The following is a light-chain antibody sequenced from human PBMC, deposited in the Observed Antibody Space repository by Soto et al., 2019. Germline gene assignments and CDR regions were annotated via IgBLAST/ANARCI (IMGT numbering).Light chain of an antibody. CDR2: GAS. J-gene: IGKJ5*01. V-gene: IGKV3-20*01. Sequence: ILLTQSPGTLSLSPGERATLSWRASQSVSSSYLAWYQQKPGQAPRLLIFGASSRATGIPDRFSGIGSGTDFTLTISRLEPEDFAVYYCQQYGSSAITFGQGTRLEIK. CDR1: QSVSSSY. CDR3: QQYGSSAIT.